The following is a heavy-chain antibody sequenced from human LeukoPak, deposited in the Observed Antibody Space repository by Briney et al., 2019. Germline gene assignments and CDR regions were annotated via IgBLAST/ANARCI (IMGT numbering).Heavy chain of an antibody. D-gene: IGHD3-10*01. CDR2: ISSSSSYI. CDR3: ARLSAIAGSYEMDV. CDR1: GFTFSSYS. V-gene: IGHV3-21*01. J-gene: IGHJ6*04. Sequence: GGSLRLPCAASGFTFSSYSMNWVRQAPGKGLEWVSSISSSSSYIYYADSVKGRFTISRDNAKNSLYLQMNSLRAEDTAVYYCARLSAIAGSYEMDVWGKGTTVTVSS.